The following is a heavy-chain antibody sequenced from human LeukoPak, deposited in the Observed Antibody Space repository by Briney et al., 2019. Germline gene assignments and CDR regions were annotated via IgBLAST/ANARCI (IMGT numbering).Heavy chain of an antibody. Sequence: PGRSLRLSCAASGFAFSSYGMHWVRQAPGKGLEWVAVISYDGSNKYYADSVKGRFTSSRDNSKNTLNLQMNSLRAEDTAVYYCAKDQEDTMIVVDKNSFDYWGQGTLVTVSS. CDR3: AKDQEDTMIVVDKNSFDY. CDR2: ISYDGSNK. V-gene: IGHV3-30*18. D-gene: IGHD3-22*01. CDR1: GFAFSSYG. J-gene: IGHJ4*02.